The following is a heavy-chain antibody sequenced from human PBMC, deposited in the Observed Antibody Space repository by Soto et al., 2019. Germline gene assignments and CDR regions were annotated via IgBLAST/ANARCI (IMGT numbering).Heavy chain of an antibody. CDR2: IYSCGST. V-gene: IGHV3-53*01. CDR1: GFPVSSNN. J-gene: IGHJ4*01. Sequence: GGSLSLSCAPSGFPVSSNNITWVPQAQGKGLEWVSVIYSCGSTYYADSVKGRFTISRGNSKNTLYLQMKSLRADDTAVYYCAKHSAGYYYASDWGHGTLVTVSS. CDR3: AKHSAGYYYASD. D-gene: IGHD3-22*01.